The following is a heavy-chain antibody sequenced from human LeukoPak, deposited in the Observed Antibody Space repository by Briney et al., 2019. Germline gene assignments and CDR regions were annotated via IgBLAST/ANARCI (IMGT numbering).Heavy chain of an antibody. Sequence: GGSLRLSCAASGFTFSSYSMNWVRQAPGKGLEWVSSISSSSSYIYYADSVKGRSTISRDNAKNSLYLQMNSLRAGDTAVYYCARDCYGTSCYIPHFDYWGQGTLVTVSS. J-gene: IGHJ4*02. CDR3: ARDCYGTSCYIPHFDY. D-gene: IGHD2-2*02. CDR1: GFTFSSYS. V-gene: IGHV3-21*01. CDR2: ISSSSSYI.